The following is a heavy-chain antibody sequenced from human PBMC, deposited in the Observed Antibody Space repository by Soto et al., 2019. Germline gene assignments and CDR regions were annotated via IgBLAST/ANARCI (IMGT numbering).Heavy chain of an antibody. D-gene: IGHD3-16*02. CDR2: IATNGGST. Sequence: VQLLESGGGLVQPGGSLRLSCAASGFTFSNYGMHWVRQAPGKGLEYVSAIATNGGSTYYTDSVKDRFTISRDNSKNTVFLQMDNLRTDDMAVYYCARRDRGFDFWGQGTMVTVSS. CDR1: GFTFSNYG. V-gene: IGHV3-64*07. CDR3: ARRDRGFDF. J-gene: IGHJ3*01.